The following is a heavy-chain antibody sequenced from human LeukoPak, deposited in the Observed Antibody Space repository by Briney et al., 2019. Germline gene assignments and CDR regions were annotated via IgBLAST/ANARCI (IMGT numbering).Heavy chain of an antibody. D-gene: IGHD6-19*01. J-gene: IGHJ4*02. CDR2: IYYSGST. Sequence: MPSETLSLTCTVSGGSISSYYWSWIRQPPGKGLEWIGYIYYSGSTNYNPSLRSRVTISVDTSKNQFSLKLSSVTAADTAVYYCARHYSSGWYRYFDYWGQGTLVTVSS. CDR1: GGSISSYY. V-gene: IGHV4-59*08. CDR3: ARHYSSGWYRYFDY.